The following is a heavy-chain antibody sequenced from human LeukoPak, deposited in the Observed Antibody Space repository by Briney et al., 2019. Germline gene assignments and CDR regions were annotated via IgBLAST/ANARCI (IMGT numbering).Heavy chain of an antibody. J-gene: IGHJ4*02. CDR2: IESDGSST. D-gene: IGHD6-13*01. Sequence: GGSLRLSCAASGFTFRTYWMNWVRHAPGKGLVWVSRIESDGSSTSYADSVKGRFTISRDNAANTLYLQMNSLRAEDTAVYYCAKGVVSIAVAGLGYFDYWGQGTLVTVSS. CDR1: GFTFRTYW. V-gene: IGHV3-74*01. CDR3: AKGVVSIAVAGLGYFDY.